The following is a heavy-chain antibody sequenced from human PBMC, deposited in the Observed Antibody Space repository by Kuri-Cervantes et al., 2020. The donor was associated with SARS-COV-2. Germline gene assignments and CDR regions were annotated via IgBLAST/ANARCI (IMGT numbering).Heavy chain of an antibody. CDR1: GFTFSSYA. CDR3: ARDQYDFWSGYLRGIGDV. Sequence: GGSLRLSCAASGFTFSSYAMHWVRQAPVKGLEWVAVISYDGSNKYYADSVKGRFTISRDNSQNTLYLQMNSLRAEDTAVYYCARDQYDFWSGYLRGIGDVWGQGTTVTVSS. J-gene: IGHJ6*02. V-gene: IGHV3-30-3*01. CDR2: ISYDGSNK. D-gene: IGHD3-3*01.